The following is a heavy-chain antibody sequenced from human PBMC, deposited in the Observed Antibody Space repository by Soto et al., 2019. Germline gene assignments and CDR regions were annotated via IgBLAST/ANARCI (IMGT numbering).Heavy chain of an antibody. D-gene: IGHD6-13*01. CDR1: GVIIRNYA. V-gene: IGHV3-21*01. CDR2: ISSSSSYI. J-gene: IGHJ5*02. Sequence: EVQLVESGGGLVKPGGSLRLSCAGSGVIIRNYAMNWVRQAPGKGLEWVSSISSSSSYIYYADSVKGRFTISRDNAENSRYLQMNGLRAEDTAVYYCARSIEAAVGRVGFDPWGQGTLVTVSS. CDR3: ARSIEAAVGRVGFDP.